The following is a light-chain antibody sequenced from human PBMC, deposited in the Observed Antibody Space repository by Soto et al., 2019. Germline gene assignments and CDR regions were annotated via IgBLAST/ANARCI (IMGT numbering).Light chain of an antibody. CDR1: SYNIGSNY. CDR3: ATWYDSLSGWV. J-gene: IGLJ3*02. CDR2: TNN. V-gene: IGLV1-47*02. Sequence: QSVLTQPPSASGTPGQRVSISCSGRSYNIGSNYVYWYQQLPGTAPKLLMYTNNQRPSGVPDRFSGSKSGTSASLAISGLRSEDDADYYCATWYDSLSGWVFGGGTQRTAL.